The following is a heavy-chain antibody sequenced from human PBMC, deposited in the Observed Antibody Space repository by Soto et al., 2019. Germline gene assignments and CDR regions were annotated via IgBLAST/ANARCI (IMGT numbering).Heavy chain of an antibody. V-gene: IGHV2-5*02. J-gene: IGHJ3*02. CDR3: AHRSGWLQPRDAFDI. D-gene: IGHD3-10*01. CDR1: GFSLRSSGMG. Sequence: QITLKESGPTVVKPTQTLTLTCTFSGFSLRSSGMGVGWIRQPPGKALEWLALIYWDDDKRYSPSLKSKLNITKDTFKNQVVLTMTNMDPVDTATYFCAHRSGWLQPRDAFDIWGQGTMVTVSS. CDR2: IYWDDDK.